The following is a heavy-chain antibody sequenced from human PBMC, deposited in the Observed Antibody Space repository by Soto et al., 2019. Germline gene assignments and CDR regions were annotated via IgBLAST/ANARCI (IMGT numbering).Heavy chain of an antibody. CDR3: ARTTAMPNNWFDP. CDR1: GGSISSYY. Sequence: SETLSLTCTVSGGSISSYYWSWIRQPPGKGLEWIGYIYYSGSTNYNPSLKSRVTISVDTSKNQFSLKLSSVTAADTAVYYCARTTAMPNNWFDPWGQGTLVTAPQ. J-gene: IGHJ5*02. CDR2: IYYSGST. V-gene: IGHV4-59*01. D-gene: IGHD5-18*01.